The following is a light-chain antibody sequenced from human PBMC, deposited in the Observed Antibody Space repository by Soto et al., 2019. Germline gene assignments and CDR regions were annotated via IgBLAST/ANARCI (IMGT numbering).Light chain of an antibody. CDR2: AAS. V-gene: IGKV1-27*01. J-gene: IGKJ3*01. CDR1: QDIRNF. CDR3: QKYSSVPV. Sequence: DIPMTQSPTSLSASVGDRVTITCRASQDIRNFVAWYQQKPGKAPKLLIYAASTLQSGVPSRFSGSGSETDFTLTINSLQPEDVATYSCQKYSSVPVFGPGTKVEIK.